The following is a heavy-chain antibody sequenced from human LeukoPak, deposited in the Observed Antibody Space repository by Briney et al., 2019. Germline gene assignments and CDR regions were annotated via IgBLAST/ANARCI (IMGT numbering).Heavy chain of an antibody. CDR1: GFTFSSYS. D-gene: IGHD3-22*01. CDR2: ISSSSSYI. V-gene: IGHV3-21*01. CDR3: ARDSYYDSSGYYPDAFDI. J-gene: IGHJ3*02. Sequence: GGSLRLSCAASGFTFSSYSMNWVRQAPGKGLEWVSSISSSSSYIYYADSVKGRFTISRDNAKNSLYLQMNSLRAEDTAVYYCARDSYYDSSGYYPDAFDIWGQGTMVTVSS.